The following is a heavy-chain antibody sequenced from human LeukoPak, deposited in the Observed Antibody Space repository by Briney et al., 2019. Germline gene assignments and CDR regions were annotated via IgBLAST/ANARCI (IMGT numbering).Heavy chain of an antibody. CDR1: GGTFSSYA. D-gene: IGHD1-7*01. J-gene: IGHJ4*02. CDR2: IIPTFGTA. V-gene: IGHV1-69*05. CDR3: AREGINWNSLLDY. Sequence: ASVKVSCKASGGTFSSYAISWVRQATGQGLEWMGGIIPTFGTANYAQKFQGRVTITTDESTSTAYMELSSLRSEDTAVYYCAREGINWNSLLDYWGQGTLVTVSS.